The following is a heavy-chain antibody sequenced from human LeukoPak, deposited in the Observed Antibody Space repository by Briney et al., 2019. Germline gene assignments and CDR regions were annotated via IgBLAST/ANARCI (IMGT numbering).Heavy chain of an antibody. CDR1: GGSISSYY. CDR3: TTHDAVPVIGHGMGV. Sequence: SETLSLTCTVSGGSISSYYWSWIRQPPGKGPEWVGYIYYNGITNYNPSLESRVTISVDTSMNQFSLKLSSVTAADTAVYYCTTHDAVPVIGHGMGVWGQGTTVTVSS. CDR2: IYYNGIT. V-gene: IGHV4-59*08. J-gene: IGHJ6*02. D-gene: IGHD3-16*02.